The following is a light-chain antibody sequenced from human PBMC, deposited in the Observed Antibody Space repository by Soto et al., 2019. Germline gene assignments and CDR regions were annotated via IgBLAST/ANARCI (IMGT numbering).Light chain of an antibody. J-gene: IGKJ1*01. V-gene: IGKV1-5*03. CDR3: QQYNSYWT. CDR2: KAS. CDR1: QSISSW. Sequence: EIRMYQSPSILSTSVGDRVTITCRASQSISSWLAWYQQKPGKAPKLLIYKASSLESGVPSRFSGSGSGTEFTLTISSLQPDDFATYYCQQYNSYWTFGHGTKV.